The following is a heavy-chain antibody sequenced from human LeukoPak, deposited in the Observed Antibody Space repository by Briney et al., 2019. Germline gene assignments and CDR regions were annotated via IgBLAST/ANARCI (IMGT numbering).Heavy chain of an antibody. CDR1: GYTFTGYY. V-gene: IGHV1-18*04. Sequence: ASVKVSCKASGYTFTGYYMHWVRQAPGQGLEWMGWISAYNGNTNYAQKLQGRVTMTTDTSTSTAYMELRSLRSDDTAVYYCARDQYDILTGYYLGHDYWGQRTLVTVSS. CDR3: ARDQYDILTGYYLGHDY. J-gene: IGHJ4*02. D-gene: IGHD3-9*01. CDR2: ISAYNGNT.